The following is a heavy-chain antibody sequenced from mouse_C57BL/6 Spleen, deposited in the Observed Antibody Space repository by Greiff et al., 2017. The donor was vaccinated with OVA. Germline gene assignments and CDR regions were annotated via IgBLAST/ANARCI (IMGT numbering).Heavy chain of an antibody. CDR3: ARGLGSITTVVDY. Sequence: QVQLQQSGAELVRPGSSVKLSCKASGYTFTSYWMHWVKQRPIQGLEWIGNIDPSDSETHYNQKFKDKATLTVDKSSSTAYMQLSSLTSEDSAVYYCARGLGSITTVVDYWGQGTTLTVSS. J-gene: IGHJ2*01. CDR2: IDPSDSET. CDR1: GYTFTSYW. V-gene: IGHV1-52*01. D-gene: IGHD1-1*01.